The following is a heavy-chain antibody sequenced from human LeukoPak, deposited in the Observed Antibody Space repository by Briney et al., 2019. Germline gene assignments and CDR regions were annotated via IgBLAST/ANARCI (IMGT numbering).Heavy chain of an antibody. D-gene: IGHD3-22*01. CDR2: IYYSGST. V-gene: IGHV4-39*01. CDR1: GGSISSSSYY. CDR3: ARAVVVIVPLYFDY. Sequence: SETLSLTCTVSGGSISSSSYYWGWICQPPGKGLEWIGSIYYSGSTYYNPSLKSRVTISVDTSKNQFSLRLTSVTAADTAVYYCARAVVVIVPLYFDYWGQGTLVTVSS. J-gene: IGHJ4*02.